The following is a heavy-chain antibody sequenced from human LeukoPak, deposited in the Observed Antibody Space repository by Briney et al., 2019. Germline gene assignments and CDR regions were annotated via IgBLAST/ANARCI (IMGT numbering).Heavy chain of an antibody. CDR3: ARDPGGSSPFDY. J-gene: IGHJ4*02. D-gene: IGHD2-15*01. CDR1: GFTFSSYE. CDR2: ISNSGSTI. Sequence: GGSLRLSCAASGFTFSSYEMHWVRQAPGKGLEWVSYISNSGSTIYYADSVKGRFTISRDNAKNSLYLQMNSLRAEDTAVYYCARDPGGSSPFDYWGQGTLVTVSS. V-gene: IGHV3-48*03.